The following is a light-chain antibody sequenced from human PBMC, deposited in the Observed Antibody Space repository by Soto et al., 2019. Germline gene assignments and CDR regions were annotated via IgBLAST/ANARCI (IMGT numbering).Light chain of an antibody. J-gene: IGLJ2*01. CDR2: RNN. CDR3: AGWDASLSGHLV. CDR1: SSNIGSSY. V-gene: IGLV1-47*01. Sequence: QSVLTQPPSASGTPGQRVTISCSGSSSNIGSSYVYWYQQLPGTAPKLVIFRNNQRPSGVPDRFSGSKSGTSASLAISGLRSEDEADYYCAGWDASLSGHLVFGRGTKVTVL.